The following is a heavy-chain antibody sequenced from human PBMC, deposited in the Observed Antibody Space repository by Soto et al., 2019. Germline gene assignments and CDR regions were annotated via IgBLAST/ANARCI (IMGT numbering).Heavy chain of an antibody. Sequence: EVVLLESGGGLVQPGGSLRLSCAATGFTFRSYAMSWVRQAPEKGLEWVSSISGSGGSTYYANSVKGRSTIARDNTKNTLYQQMNCLRVDDTAVYYCAKGERGQHYCCALDVWGQGTTVTVSS. D-gene: IGHD3-10*01. CDR3: AKGERGQHYCCALDV. CDR1: GFTFRSYA. J-gene: IGHJ6*02. V-gene: IGHV3-23*01. CDR2: ISGSGGST.